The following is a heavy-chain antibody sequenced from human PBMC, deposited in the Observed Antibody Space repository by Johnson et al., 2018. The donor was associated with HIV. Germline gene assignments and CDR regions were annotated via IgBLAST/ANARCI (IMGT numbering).Heavy chain of an antibody. CDR2: ISWDGGST. CDR1: GFTFDDYA. Sequence: EVHLVESGGVVVQPGGSLRLSCAASGFTFDDYAMHWVRQAPGKGLEWVSLISWDGGSTYYADSVQGRFTISRDNSKNSLYLQMNSLRAEDTALYYCAKEVVVIATGAFDIWGQGTMVTVSS. D-gene: IGHD2-21*01. V-gene: IGHV3-43D*03. J-gene: IGHJ3*02. CDR3: AKEVVVIATGAFDI.